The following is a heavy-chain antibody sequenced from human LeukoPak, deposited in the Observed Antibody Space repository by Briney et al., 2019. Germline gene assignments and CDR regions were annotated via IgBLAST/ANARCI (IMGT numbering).Heavy chain of an antibody. J-gene: IGHJ3*02. CDR3: ARDGVFWSGYYREAFDI. V-gene: IGHV3-30*02. D-gene: IGHD3-3*01. Sequence: PGGSLRLSCAASGFTFSSYGMHWVRQAPGKGLEWVAFIRYDGSNKYYADSVKGRFTISRDNSKNTLYLQMNSLRAEDTALYYCARDGVFWSGYYREAFDIWGQGTMVTVSS. CDR2: IRYDGSNK. CDR1: GFTFSSYG.